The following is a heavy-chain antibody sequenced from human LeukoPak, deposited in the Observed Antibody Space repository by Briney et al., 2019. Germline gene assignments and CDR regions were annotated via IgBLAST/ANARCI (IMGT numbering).Heavy chain of an antibody. CDR3: ASCRYDSSGYPYYYYYYYMDV. D-gene: IGHD3-22*01. Sequence: ASVKVSCKASGYTFTSYGISWVRQAPGQGLEWMGWISAYNGNTNYAQKLQGRVTMTTDTSTSTAYMELRSLRSDDTAVYYCASCRYDSSGYPYYYYYYYMDVWGKGTTVTVSS. CDR2: ISAYNGNT. CDR1: GYTFTSYG. V-gene: IGHV1-18*01. J-gene: IGHJ6*03.